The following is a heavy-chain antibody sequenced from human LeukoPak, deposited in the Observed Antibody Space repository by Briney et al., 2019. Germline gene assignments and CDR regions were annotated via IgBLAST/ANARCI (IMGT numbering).Heavy chain of an antibody. D-gene: IGHD3-10*01. CDR2: INPSGGST. J-gene: IGHJ4*02. Sequence: ASVKVSCKASGYSFTNYGISWVRQAPGQGLEWMGIINPSGGSTSYAQKFQGRVIMTRDTSTSTVYMELSSLRSEDTAVYYCASELSRGDEGFDYWGQGTLVTVSS. CDR1: GYSFTNYG. V-gene: IGHV1-46*01. CDR3: ASELSRGDEGFDY.